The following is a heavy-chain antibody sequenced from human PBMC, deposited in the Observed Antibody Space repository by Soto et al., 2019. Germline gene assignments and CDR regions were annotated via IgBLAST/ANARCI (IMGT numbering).Heavy chain of an antibody. CDR1: GGSFSGYY. D-gene: IGHD3-22*01. Sequence: SETLSLTCAVYGGSFSGYYWSWIRQPPGKGLEWIGEINHSGSTNYNPSLKSRVTISVDTSKNQFSLKLSSVTAADTAVYYCARRPHYYDSSGTLVFDYWGQGTLVTVS. V-gene: IGHV4-34*01. CDR3: ARRPHYYDSSGTLVFDY. CDR2: INHSGST. J-gene: IGHJ4*02.